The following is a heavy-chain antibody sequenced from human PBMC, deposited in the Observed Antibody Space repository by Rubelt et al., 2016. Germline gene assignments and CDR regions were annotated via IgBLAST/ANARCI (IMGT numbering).Heavy chain of an antibody. CDR2: INHSGST. J-gene: IGHJ4*02. Sequence: GKGLEWIGEINHSGSTNYNPSLKSRVTISVDTSKNQFSLKLSSVTAADTAVYYCAGGWELPYFDYWGQGTLVTVSS. CDR3: AGGWELPYFDY. V-gene: IGHV4-34*01. D-gene: IGHD1-26*01.